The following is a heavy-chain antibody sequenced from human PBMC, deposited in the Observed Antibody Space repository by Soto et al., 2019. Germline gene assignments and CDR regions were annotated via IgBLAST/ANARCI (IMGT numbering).Heavy chain of an antibody. CDR3: ARIYSGYDYITTTGRKYYYYMDV. Sequence: ASVKVSCKASGYTFTRYGISWVRQAPGQGLEGMGWISAYNGNTNYAQKLQGRVTMTTDTSTSTAYMELRSLRSDDTAVYYCARIYSGYDYITTTGRKYYYYMDVWGKGTTVTVPS. CDR1: GYTFTRYG. CDR2: ISAYNGNT. J-gene: IGHJ6*03. D-gene: IGHD5-12*01. V-gene: IGHV1-18*01.